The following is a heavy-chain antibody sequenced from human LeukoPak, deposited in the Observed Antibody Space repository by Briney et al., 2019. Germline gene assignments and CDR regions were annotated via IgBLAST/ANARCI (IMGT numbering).Heavy chain of an antibody. CDR2: LRFDE. J-gene: IGHJ6*03. Sequence: GGSLRLSCAASGFILSNYGMHWVRQTPGKELEWVALLRFDEFYADSVKGRFTISRDISKSTVYLQMKRLTVEDTAMYYCAREQYSYYMDVWGKGTTVTVSS. CDR3: AREQYSYYMDV. D-gene: IGHD3-16*01. V-gene: IGHV3-30*02. CDR1: GFILSNYG.